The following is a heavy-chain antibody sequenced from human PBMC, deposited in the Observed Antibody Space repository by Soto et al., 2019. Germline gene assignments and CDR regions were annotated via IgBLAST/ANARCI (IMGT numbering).Heavy chain of an antibody. CDR1: GFTFSSYG. D-gene: IGHD3-22*01. J-gene: IGHJ3*02. Sequence: QVQLVESGGGVVQPGRSLRLSCAASGFTFSSYGMHWVRQAPGKGLEWVAVIWYDGSNKYYADSVKGRFTISRDNSKNTLYLQMNSLRAEDTAVYYCARDQGYYDSSDAFDIWGQGTMVTVSS. V-gene: IGHV3-33*01. CDR2: IWYDGSNK. CDR3: ARDQGYYDSSDAFDI.